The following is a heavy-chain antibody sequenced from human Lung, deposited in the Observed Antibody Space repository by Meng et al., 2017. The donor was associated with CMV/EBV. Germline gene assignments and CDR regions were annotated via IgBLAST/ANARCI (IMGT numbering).Heavy chain of an antibody. D-gene: IGHD2-2*01. CDR3: TTGRIYCSSTSCHWGGMDV. J-gene: IGHJ6*02. CDR1: GFTFSNAW. CDR2: IKSKTDGGTT. V-gene: IGHV3-15*01. Sequence: GGSLRLXCAASGFTFSNAWMSWVRQAPGKGLEWVGRIKSKTDGGTTGYAAPVKGRFTISRDDSKNTLYLQMNSLKTEDTAVYYCTTGRIYCSSTSCHWGGMDVWXQGTTVTVSS.